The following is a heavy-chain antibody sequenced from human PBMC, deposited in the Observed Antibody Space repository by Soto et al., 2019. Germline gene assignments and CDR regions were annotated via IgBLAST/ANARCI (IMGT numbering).Heavy chain of an antibody. CDR1: GYTFTDYG. CDR3: ARGGYRVVGATVY. V-gene: IGHV1-8*01. Sequence: QVQLVQSGAEVKMPGALVKVSCKASGYTFTDYGINWVRQATGQGLEWMGWMNPKSGDTVYAQKFQGRVSMTRATSISTAYMELNSLNSEDTAVYSCARGGYRVVGATVYWGQGTLVNVSS. CDR2: MNPKSGDT. J-gene: IGHJ4*02. D-gene: IGHD1-26*01.